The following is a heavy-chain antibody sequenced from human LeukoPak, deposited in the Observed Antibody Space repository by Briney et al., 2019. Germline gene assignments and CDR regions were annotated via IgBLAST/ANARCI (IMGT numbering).Heavy chain of an antibody. CDR1: GFIFENYA. CDR3: ARDPGRLPAAIGYCYYGMDV. CDR2: ISWNSGRI. D-gene: IGHD2-2*02. J-gene: IGHJ6*02. V-gene: IGHV3-9*01. Sequence: QSGGSLRLSCAVSGFIFENYAMHWVRQAPGKGLEWVSGISWNSGRIGYADSVKGRFTISRDNAKNSLYLQMNSLRAEDTALYYCARDPGRLPAAIGYCYYGMDVWGQGTTVTVSS.